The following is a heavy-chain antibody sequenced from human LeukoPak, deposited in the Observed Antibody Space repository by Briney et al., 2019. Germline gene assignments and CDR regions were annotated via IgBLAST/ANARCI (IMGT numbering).Heavy chain of an antibody. D-gene: IGHD1-26*01. CDR1: GGSISSSSYY. CDR3: ARTGGGSYYGLSLLNWFDP. J-gene: IGHJ5*02. V-gene: IGHV4-39*01. CDR2: IYYSGST. Sequence: PSETLSLTCTVSGGSISSSSYYWGWIRQPPGKGLEWIGSIYYSGSTYYNPSLKSRVTISVDTSKNQFSLKLSSVTAADTAVYYCARTGGGSYYGLSLLNWFDPWGQGTLVTVSS.